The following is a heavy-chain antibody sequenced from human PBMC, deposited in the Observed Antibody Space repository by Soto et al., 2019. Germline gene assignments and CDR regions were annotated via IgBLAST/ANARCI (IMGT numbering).Heavy chain of an antibody. Sequence: QITLNESGPTVVRPTEPLTLTCRFSGFSLTTSGVGVGWVRQSPGKAPEWLALIYWDDDKRFSESLKSRLTITKDSSKNQVVLTVANLDPTDTATYYCAHRVLRTVFGLVTTTAIYFVFWGQGTPVAVSS. CDR3: AHRVLRTVFGLVTTTAIYFVF. CDR1: GFSLTTSGVG. D-gene: IGHD3-3*01. CDR2: IYWDDDK. V-gene: IGHV2-5*02. J-gene: IGHJ4*02.